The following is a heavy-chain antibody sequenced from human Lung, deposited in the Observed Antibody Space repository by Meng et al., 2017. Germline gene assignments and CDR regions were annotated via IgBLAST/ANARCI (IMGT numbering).Heavy chain of an antibody. Sequence: QRQLPPGGAGLLKPSETLSLSLVFSGGSFSYYYWRGIRQPPGKGLEWIGEINHSGSTNYNPSLESRATISVDTSQNNLSLKLSSVTAADSAVYYCARGPTTMAHDFDYWGQGTLVTVSS. CDR2: INHSGST. CDR1: GGSFSYYY. V-gene: IGHV4-34*01. J-gene: IGHJ4*02. CDR3: ARGPTTMAHDFDY. D-gene: IGHD4-11*01.